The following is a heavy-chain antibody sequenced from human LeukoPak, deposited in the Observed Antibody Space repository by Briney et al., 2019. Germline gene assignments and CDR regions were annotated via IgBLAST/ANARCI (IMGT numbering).Heavy chain of an antibody. CDR1: GFTFSSYA. CDR2: ISGSGGST. Sequence: GGSLRLSCAASGFTFSSYAMSWVRQAPGKRLEWVSAISGSGGSTYYADSVKGRFTISRDNSKNTLYLQMNSLRAEDTAVYYCAKMDTAMVMIDYWGQGTLVTVSS. J-gene: IGHJ4*02. V-gene: IGHV3-23*01. CDR3: AKMDTAMVMIDY. D-gene: IGHD5-18*01.